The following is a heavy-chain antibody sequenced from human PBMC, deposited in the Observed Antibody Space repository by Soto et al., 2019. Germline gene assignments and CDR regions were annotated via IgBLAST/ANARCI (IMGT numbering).Heavy chain of an antibody. V-gene: IGHV1-8*01. CDR3: ARGLGRYYDFWSGSNWFDP. J-gene: IGHJ5*02. CDR2: MNPNSGNT. D-gene: IGHD3-3*01. Sequence: GASVKVSCKASGYTFTSYDINWVRQATGQGLEWMGWMNPNSGNTGYAQKFQGRVTMTRNTSISTAYMELSSLRSEDTAVYYCARGLGRYYDFWSGSNWFDPWGQGTLVTVSS. CDR1: GYTFTSYD.